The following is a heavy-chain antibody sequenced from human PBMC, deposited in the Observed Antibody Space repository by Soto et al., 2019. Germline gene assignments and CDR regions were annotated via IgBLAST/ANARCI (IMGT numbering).Heavy chain of an antibody. J-gene: IGHJ3*02. CDR3: ARDQGGSSWHAFDI. D-gene: IGHD6-13*01. Sequence: QVRLQESGPGLVKPSETLFLTCTVSGGSVSIGSHYWSWIRQPPGKGLEWIAYIYHSGSTDYNPSLKSRVTISVDTSKNQFSLKLSSVTAADTAVYYCARDQGGSSWHAFDIWGQGTMVTVSS. V-gene: IGHV4-61*01. CDR2: IYHSGST. CDR1: GGSVSIGSHY.